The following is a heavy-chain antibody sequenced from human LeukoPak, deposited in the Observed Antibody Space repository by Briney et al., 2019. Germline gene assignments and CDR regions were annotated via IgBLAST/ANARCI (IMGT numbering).Heavy chain of an antibody. D-gene: IGHD6-13*01. J-gene: IGHJ4*02. V-gene: IGHV4-34*01. CDR2: INHSGST. CDR3: ARYSSSWHNFDS. Sequence: SETLSLTCAVYGGSFSGYYLSWIRQPPGKGLEWIGEINHSGSTNYNPSLKSRVTISVDTSKNQFSLKLTSVTAADTAVYYCARYSSSWHNFDSWGQGTLVTVSS. CDR1: GGSFSGYY.